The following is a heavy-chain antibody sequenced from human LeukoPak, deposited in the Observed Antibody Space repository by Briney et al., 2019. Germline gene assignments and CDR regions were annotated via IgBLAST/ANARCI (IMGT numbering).Heavy chain of an antibody. V-gene: IGHV3-11*04. D-gene: IGHD2-2*01. CDR1: GFTFSDYY. CDR2: ISSTSSVI. J-gene: IGHJ4*02. Sequence: GGSLRLSCAASGFTFSDYYMSWIRQAPGKGLEWISYISSTSSVIYYADSVKGRFTISRDNAKNSLYLQMNSLRAEDTAVYYCARNLPAADYWGQGTLVTVSS. CDR3: ARNLPAADY.